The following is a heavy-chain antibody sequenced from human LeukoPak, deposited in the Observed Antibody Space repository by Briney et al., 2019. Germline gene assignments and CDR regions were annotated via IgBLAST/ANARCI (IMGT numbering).Heavy chain of an antibody. CDR3: ARGCSGGSCYFLY. V-gene: IGHV1-2*02. CDR1: GYTFTYRY. CDR2: INPNSGGT. J-gene: IGHJ4*02. D-gene: IGHD2-15*01. Sequence: VASVKVSCKASGYTFTYRYLHWVRQAPGQGLEWMGWINPNSGGTNYAQKFQGRVTMTRDTSISTAYMELSRLRSDDTAVYYCARGCSGGSCYFLYWGQGTLVTVSS.